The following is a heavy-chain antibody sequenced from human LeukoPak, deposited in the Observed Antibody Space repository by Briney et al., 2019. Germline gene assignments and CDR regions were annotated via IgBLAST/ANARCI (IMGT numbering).Heavy chain of an antibody. V-gene: IGHV3-21*01. J-gene: IGHJ4*02. CDR1: GFTFGNTW. CDR2: ISSGSSYI. Sequence: GGSLRLSCAASGFTFGNTWMNWVRQAPGRGLEWVSSISSGSSYIYYADSLKGRFTISRDNAKNSLYLQVNSLRAEVTAVYFCVRGYCSGGTCYLDYWGQGTLVTVSS. CDR3: VRGYCSGGTCYLDY. D-gene: IGHD2-15*01.